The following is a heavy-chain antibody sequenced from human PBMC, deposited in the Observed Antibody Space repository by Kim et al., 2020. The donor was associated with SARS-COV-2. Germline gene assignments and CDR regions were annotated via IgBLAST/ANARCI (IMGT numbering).Heavy chain of an antibody. CDR2: ISYDGSNK. V-gene: IGHV3-30-3*01. J-gene: IGHJ4*02. CDR1: GFTFSSYA. CDR3: ASPLRGYYYFDY. Sequence: GGSLRLSCAASGFTFSSYAMHWVRQAPGKGLEWVAVISYDGSNKYYADSVKGRFTISRDNSKNTLYLQMNSLRAEDTAVYYCASPLRGYYYFDYWGQGT. D-gene: IGHD3-9*01.